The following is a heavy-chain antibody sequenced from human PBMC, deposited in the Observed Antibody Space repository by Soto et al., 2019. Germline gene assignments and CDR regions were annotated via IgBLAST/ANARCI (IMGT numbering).Heavy chain of an antibody. CDR3: ARDQDGYKRYYYYGMDD. CDR2: INPSGGST. Sequence: ASVKVSCKASGYTFTSYYMHWVRQAPGQGLEWMGIINPSGGSTSYAQKFQGRVTMTRDTSTSTVYMELSSLSSEDTAVYYCARDQDGYKRYYYYGMDDWGQGTPVTVSS. D-gene: IGHD5-12*01. CDR1: GYTFTSYY. V-gene: IGHV1-46*01. J-gene: IGHJ6*02.